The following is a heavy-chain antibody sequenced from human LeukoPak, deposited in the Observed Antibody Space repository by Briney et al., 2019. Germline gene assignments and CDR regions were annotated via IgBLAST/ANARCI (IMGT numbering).Heavy chain of an antibody. CDR1: GGSISSYY. CDR3: ARLYSGPTPDFDY. CDR2: IYYSGST. D-gene: IGHD5-12*01. V-gene: IGHV4-59*05. J-gene: IGHJ4*02. Sequence: SETLSLTCTVSGGSISSYYWSWIRQPPGKGLEWIGSIYYSGSTYYNPSLKSRVTISVDTSKNQFSLKLSSVTAADTAVYYCARLYSGPTPDFDYWGQGTLVTVSS.